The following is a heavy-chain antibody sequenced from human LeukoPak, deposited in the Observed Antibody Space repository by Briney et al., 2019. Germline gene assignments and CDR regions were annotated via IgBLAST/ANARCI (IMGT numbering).Heavy chain of an antibody. CDR2: INPDTGGT. CDR3: ARVSGYCSGGGCQGNEAFDM. Sequence: ASVKVSCKASEYSFIDYYMHWVRQAPGQGPEWMGSINPDTGGTTYAQKFLGRLTMTRDTSISTAFMELTSLRSDDTAVYYCARVSGYCSGGGCQGNEAFDMWGPGTPVTVSS. CDR1: EYSFIDYY. V-gene: IGHV1-2*02. D-gene: IGHD2-15*01. J-gene: IGHJ3*02.